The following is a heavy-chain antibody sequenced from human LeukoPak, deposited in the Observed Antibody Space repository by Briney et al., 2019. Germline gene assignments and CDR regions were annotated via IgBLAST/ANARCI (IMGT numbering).Heavy chain of an antibody. Sequence: GSSVKVSCKASGGTFSSYAISWVRQAPGQGLEWMGGIIPIFGTANYAQKFQGRVTITADESTSTAYMELSSLRSEDTAAYYCAGLNWNYWGVRYYFDYWGQGTLVTVSS. V-gene: IGHV1-69*01. D-gene: IGHD1-7*01. CDR2: IIPIFGTA. CDR1: GGTFSSYA. CDR3: AGLNWNYWGVRYYFDY. J-gene: IGHJ4*02.